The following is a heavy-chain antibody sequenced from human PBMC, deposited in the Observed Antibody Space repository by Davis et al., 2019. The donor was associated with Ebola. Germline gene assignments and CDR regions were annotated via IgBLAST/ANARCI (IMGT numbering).Heavy chain of an antibody. D-gene: IGHD4-17*01. CDR1: GFTFSGSA. V-gene: IGHV3-73*01. CDR3: AKAQGTVTNRYFDL. Sequence: GGSLRLSCAASGFTFSGSAMHWVRQASGKGLEWVGRIRSKANSYATAYAASVKGRFTISRDNSKNTLYLQMNSLRAEDTAVYYCAKAQGTVTNRYFDLWGRGTLVTVSS. CDR2: IRSKANSYAT. J-gene: IGHJ2*01.